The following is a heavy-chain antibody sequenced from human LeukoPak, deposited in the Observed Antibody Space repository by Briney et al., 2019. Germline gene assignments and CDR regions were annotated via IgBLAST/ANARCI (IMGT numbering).Heavy chain of an antibody. CDR3: ARQLERLLGPDY. Sequence: GESLKISCKGSGYSFTNYWSAWVRQMPGKGLEWMGIIYPGDSDTKYSPSFQGQVTISADKSISTAYLQWSSLKASDTAMYYCARQLERLLGPDYWGQGTLVTVSS. CDR2: IYPGDSDT. CDR1: GYSFTNYW. V-gene: IGHV5-51*01. J-gene: IGHJ4*02. D-gene: IGHD1-1*01.